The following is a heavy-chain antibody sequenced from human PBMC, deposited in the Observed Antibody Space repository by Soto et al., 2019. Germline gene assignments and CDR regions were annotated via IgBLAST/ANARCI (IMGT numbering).Heavy chain of an antibody. CDR2: IYDTGISGYTPST. Sequence: SETLSLTCTVAGGSIAAFGGSWIRQTQGKGLEWIAYIYDTGISGYTPSTSYNPSLRSRVTMSVGTSKSQFSLKLTSVTAADTAVYYCARGEDAFFYYGLDVWGQGITVTVSS. J-gene: IGHJ6*02. V-gene: IGHV4-59*01. CDR3: ARGEDAFFYYGLDV. CDR1: GGSIAAFG.